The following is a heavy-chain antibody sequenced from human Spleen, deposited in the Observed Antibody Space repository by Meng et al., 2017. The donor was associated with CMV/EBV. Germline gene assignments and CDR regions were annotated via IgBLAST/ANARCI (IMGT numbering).Heavy chain of an antibody. Sequence: GESLKISCAASGFTFSSYSMNWVRQAPGKGLEWVSSISSSSSYIYYADSVKGRFTISRDNAKNSLYLQMNSLRVDDTAVYYCTTIDHWGQGTLVTVSS. CDR1: GFTFSSYS. CDR3: TTIDH. V-gene: IGHV3-21*01. CDR2: ISSSSSYI. J-gene: IGHJ4*02.